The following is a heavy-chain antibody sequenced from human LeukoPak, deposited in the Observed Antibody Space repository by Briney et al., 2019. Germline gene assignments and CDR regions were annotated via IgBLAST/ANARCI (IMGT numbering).Heavy chain of an antibody. J-gene: IGHJ6*03. CDR2: ISAYNGNT. CDR3: ARSARGAAMVSGYYYYYMDV. D-gene: IGHD5-18*01. CDR1: GYTFTSYG. V-gene: IGHV1-18*01. Sequence: ASVKVSCKASGYTFTSYGISWVRQAPGQGLEWMGWISAYNGNTNYAQKLQGRVTMTTDTSTSTAYMELRSLRSDDTAVYYCARSARGAAMVSGYYYYYMDVWGKGTTVTVSS.